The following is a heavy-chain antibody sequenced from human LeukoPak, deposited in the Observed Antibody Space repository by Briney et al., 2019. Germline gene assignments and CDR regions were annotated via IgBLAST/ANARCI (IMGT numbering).Heavy chain of an antibody. V-gene: IGHV4-61*02. CDR2: MSISGSS. CDR1: GGSISNGDYV. J-gene: IGHJ4*02. D-gene: IGHD3-10*01. CDR3: AADPLWSAGAY. Sequence: SETLSLTCTGTGGSISNGDYVWSWIRQPSGKGLEWIGRMSISGSSNYNPSLKSRVTISADTSKNQFFLKFNSVPAADTAMYYCAADPLWSAGAYWGQGTLVTVSS.